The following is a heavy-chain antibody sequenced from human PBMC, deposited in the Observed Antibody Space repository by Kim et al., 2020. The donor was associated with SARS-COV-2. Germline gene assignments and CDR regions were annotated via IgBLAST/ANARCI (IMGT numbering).Heavy chain of an antibody. D-gene: IGHD1-26*01. J-gene: IGHJ6*03. CDR1: GFTFSSYG. V-gene: IGHV3-30*18. CDR2: ISYDGSNK. Sequence: GGSLRLSCAASGFTFSSYGMHWVRQAPGKGLEWVAVISYDGSNKYYGDSVKGRFTISRDNSKNTLYLQMNSLRAEDTAVYYCAKDGGREEGRDYYYMDV. CDR3: AKDGGREEGRDYYYMDV.